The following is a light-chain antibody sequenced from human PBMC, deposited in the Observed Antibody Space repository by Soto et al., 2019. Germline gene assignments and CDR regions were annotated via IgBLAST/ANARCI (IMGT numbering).Light chain of an antibody. CDR3: LSYTSTNTYG. Sequence: QSALTQPASVSGSPGQSITISCTGTTSDVGNNNYVSWYQQHPGKSPKLMIHHVSDRPSGVSNRFSGSKSGTTASLTLSGLQAGDEADYYWLSYTSTNTYGFGTGTKVTFL. J-gene: IGLJ1*01. V-gene: IGLV2-14*01. CDR1: TSDVGNNNY. CDR2: HVS.